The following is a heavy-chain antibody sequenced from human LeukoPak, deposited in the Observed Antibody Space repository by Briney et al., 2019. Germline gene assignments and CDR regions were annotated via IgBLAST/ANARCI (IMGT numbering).Heavy chain of an antibody. D-gene: IGHD1-1*01. CDR1: GGSFSDYD. Sequence: SETLSLTCAVYGGSFSDYDWSWIRQPPGKGLEWVGEINQSGSTNCDPSLKSRVSMPIDTSKSQFSLNLRSVTAADTAVYYCARYVPVRTGTTRASFDYWGQGTLVTVSS. CDR2: INQSGST. V-gene: IGHV4-34*01. CDR3: ARYVPVRTGTTRASFDY. J-gene: IGHJ4*02.